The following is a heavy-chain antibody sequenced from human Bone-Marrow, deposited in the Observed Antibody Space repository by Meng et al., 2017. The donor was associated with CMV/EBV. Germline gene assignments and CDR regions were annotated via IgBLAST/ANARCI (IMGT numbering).Heavy chain of an antibody. J-gene: IGHJ3*02. Sequence: ASVKVSCKTSGYRFSDYFLHWVRQAPGQGLEWMGWINPNSGGTNYAQKFQGRVTMTRDTSISTAYMELSRLRSDDTAVYYCARGARYYDSSGYQGSDAFDIWGQGTMVTVSS. D-gene: IGHD3-22*01. V-gene: IGHV1-2*02. CDR2: INPNSGGT. CDR1: GYRFSDYF. CDR3: ARGARYYDSSGYQGSDAFDI.